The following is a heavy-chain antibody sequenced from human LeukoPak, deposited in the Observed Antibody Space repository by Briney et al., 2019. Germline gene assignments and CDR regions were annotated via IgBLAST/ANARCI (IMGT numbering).Heavy chain of an antibody. V-gene: IGHV3-23*01. Sequence: GGSLRLSCAASGFTFSNYAMNWVRQAPGKGLEWVAALSGSGGSTYYADSVKGRFTISRDNSKDTLYLQMHSLRAEDTAIYFCTKVLVRGVMALVYFDSWGQGTLVTVSS. CDR3: TKVLVRGVMALVYFDS. CDR2: LSGSGGST. J-gene: IGHJ4*02. CDR1: GFTFSNYA. D-gene: IGHD3-10*01.